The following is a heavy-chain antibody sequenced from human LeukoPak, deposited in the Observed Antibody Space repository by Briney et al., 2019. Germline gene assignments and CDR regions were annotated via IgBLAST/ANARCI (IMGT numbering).Heavy chain of an antibody. J-gene: IGHJ6*03. CDR3: ARGYCSGGSCYYYYMDV. CDR1: GYTFTSYG. D-gene: IGHD2-15*01. CDR2: ISAYNGNT. Sequence: GASVKVSCKASGYTFTSYGISWVRQAPGQGLEWMGWISAYNGNTNYAQKLQGRVTMTTDTSTSTAYMELRSLRSDDTAVYYCARGYCSGGSCYYYYMDVWGKGTTVAVSS. V-gene: IGHV1-18*01.